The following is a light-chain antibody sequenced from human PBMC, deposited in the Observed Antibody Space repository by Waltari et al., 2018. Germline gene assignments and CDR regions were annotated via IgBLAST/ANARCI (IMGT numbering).Light chain of an antibody. Sequence: DIQMTQSPSSLSASVGDRVTITCRASQTITNYINWYQQKSGKAPKLLIYAASSLQSWFPPRFSGSGSGTDFTLTITSLQPEDFATYHCQQSYSTPWTFGQGTRVEIK. CDR3: QQSYSTPWT. CDR2: AAS. V-gene: IGKV1-39*01. CDR1: QTITNY. J-gene: IGKJ1*01.